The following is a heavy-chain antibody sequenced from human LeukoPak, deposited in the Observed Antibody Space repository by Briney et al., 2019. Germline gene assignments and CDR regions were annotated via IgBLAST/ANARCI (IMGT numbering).Heavy chain of an antibody. CDR3: ARERYYDSSGYYYLDV. Sequence: GGSLRLSCAASGFSFDDYGMSWVRQAPGKGLEWVSGINWNGDTTDYADSVKGRFTISRDNSKNSLYLQMNSLRAEDTALYYCARERYYDSSGYYYLDVWGKGTTVTVSS. CDR2: INWNGDTT. J-gene: IGHJ6*03. D-gene: IGHD3-22*01. CDR1: GFSFDDYG. V-gene: IGHV3-20*04.